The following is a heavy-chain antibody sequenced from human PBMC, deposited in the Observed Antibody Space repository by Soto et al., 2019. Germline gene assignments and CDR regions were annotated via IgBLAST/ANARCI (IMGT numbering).Heavy chain of an antibody. CDR2: IWFDGSNK. D-gene: IGHD3-10*01. CDR3: ARGGDGNNAFDI. Sequence: PGGSLRLSCAASGFTFSSYGMHWVRQAPGKGLEWVAVIWFDGSNKYYADSVKGRFTISRDNSKITLFLQMNSLRAEDAAVYYCARGGDGNNAFDIWGQGTMVTVSS. CDR1: GFTFSSYG. J-gene: IGHJ3*02. V-gene: IGHV3-33*01.